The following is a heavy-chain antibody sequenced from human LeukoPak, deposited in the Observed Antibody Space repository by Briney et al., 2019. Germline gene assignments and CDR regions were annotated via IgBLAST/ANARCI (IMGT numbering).Heavy chain of an antibody. D-gene: IGHD2-15*01. CDR1: GFTFSSYG. Sequence: GGSLRLSCAASGFTFSSYGMHWVRQAPGKGLEWVAVISYDGSNKYYADSVKGRFTISRDNSKNTLYLQMNSLRAEDTAVYYCAKEGSYCSGGSCYVAFDYWGQGTLVTVSS. V-gene: IGHV3-30*18. J-gene: IGHJ4*02. CDR3: AKEGSYCSGGSCYVAFDY. CDR2: ISYDGSNK.